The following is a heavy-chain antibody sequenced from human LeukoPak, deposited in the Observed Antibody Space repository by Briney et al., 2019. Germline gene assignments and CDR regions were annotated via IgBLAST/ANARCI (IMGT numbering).Heavy chain of an antibody. D-gene: IGHD3-10*01. V-gene: IGHV4-34*01. Sequence: SETLSLTCAVYGGSFSGYYWSWIRQPPGKGLEWIGEINQSGSTNYNPSLKSRVTISVDTSKNQFSLKLSSVTAADTAVYYCARDRMVRGVMGAFDIWGQGTMVTVSS. CDR1: GGSFSGYY. J-gene: IGHJ3*02. CDR3: ARDRMVRGVMGAFDI. CDR2: INQSGST.